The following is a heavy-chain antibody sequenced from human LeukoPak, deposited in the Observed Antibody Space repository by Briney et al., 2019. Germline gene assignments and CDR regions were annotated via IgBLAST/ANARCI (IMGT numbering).Heavy chain of an antibody. CDR1: GYTFTGYY. CDR3: ARGAYYDFWSGYYTIDY. J-gene: IGHJ4*02. D-gene: IGHD3-3*01. Sequence: ASVKVSCKASGYTFTGYYMHWVRQAPGQGLEWMGWINPNNGGTNYAQKFQGRVTMTRDTSISTAYMELSRLRSDDTAVYYCARGAYYDFWSGYYTIDYWGQGTLVTVSS. V-gene: IGHV1-2*02. CDR2: INPNNGGT.